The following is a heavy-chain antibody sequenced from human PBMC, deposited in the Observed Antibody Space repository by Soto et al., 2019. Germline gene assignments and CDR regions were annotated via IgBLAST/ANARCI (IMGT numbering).Heavy chain of an antibody. CDR1: GFTFSSYS. D-gene: IGHD3-22*01. Sequence: EVQLVESGGGLVQPGGSLRLSCAASGFTFSSYSMNWVRQAPGKGLEWVSYISSSISTIYYADSVKGRFTISRDNAKNSLYLQMNSLRDEDTAVYYCARVDWGYYDSSGYYLDYWGQGTLVTVSS. V-gene: IGHV3-48*02. J-gene: IGHJ4*02. CDR3: ARVDWGYYDSSGYYLDY. CDR2: ISSSISTI.